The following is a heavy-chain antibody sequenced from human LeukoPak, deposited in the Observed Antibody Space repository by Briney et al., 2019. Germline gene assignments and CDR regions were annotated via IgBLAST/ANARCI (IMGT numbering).Heavy chain of an antibody. CDR1: GFTFSSYW. CDR2: IKSDGST. CDR3: ARAPSEIGGYYPEYFRH. D-gene: IGHD3-22*01. J-gene: IGHJ1*01. V-gene: IGHV3-74*01. Sequence: GGSLRLSCAASGFTFSSYWMHWVRQAPGKGLVWVSRIKSDGSTNYADSVKGRFTISRDNPKNTVSLQMTSLRAEDTGVYYCARAPSEIGGYYPEYFRHWGQGTLVTVSS.